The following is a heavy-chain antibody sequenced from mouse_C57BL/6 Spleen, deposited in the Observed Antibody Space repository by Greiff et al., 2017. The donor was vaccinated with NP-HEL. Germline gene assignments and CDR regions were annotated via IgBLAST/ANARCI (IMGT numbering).Heavy chain of an antibody. J-gene: IGHJ2*01. Sequence: QVQLQQPGAELVKPGASVKLSCKASGYTFTRYWMQWVKQRPGQGLEWIGEIDPSDSYTNYNQKFKGKATLTVDTSSSTAYMQLSSLTSEDSAVYSCAKNPLSYGNPYYFDYWGQGTTLTVSS. CDR2: IDPSDSYT. CDR3: AKNPLSYGNPYYFDY. D-gene: IGHD2-1*01. V-gene: IGHV1-50*01. CDR1: GYTFTRYW.